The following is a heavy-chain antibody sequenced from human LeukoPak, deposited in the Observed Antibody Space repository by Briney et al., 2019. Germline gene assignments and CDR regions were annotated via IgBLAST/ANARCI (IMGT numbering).Heavy chain of an antibody. Sequence: PSETLSLTCTVSGGSISSGSYYWSWIRQPAGKGLEWIGRIYTSGSTNYNPSLKSRVTISVDTSKNQFSLKLSSVTAADTAVYYCARLRFLEWLPHPFDYWGQGTLVTVSS. CDR2: IYTSGST. D-gene: IGHD3-3*01. V-gene: IGHV4-61*02. CDR3: ARLRFLEWLPHPFDY. J-gene: IGHJ4*02. CDR1: GGSISSGSYY.